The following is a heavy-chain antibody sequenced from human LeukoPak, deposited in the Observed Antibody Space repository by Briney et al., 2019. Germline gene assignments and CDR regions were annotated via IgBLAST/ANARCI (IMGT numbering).Heavy chain of an antibody. CDR2: IIPILGIA. J-gene: IGHJ4*02. CDR1: RGTFSRYA. V-gene: IGHV1-69*04. CDR3: AREGDCSSTSCHA. Sequence: ASVNVSCKASRGTFSRYAISWVRQAPGQGLEWRGRIIPILGIANYAQKFQGRVTITADKSTSTAYMELSSLRSEDTAVYYCAREGDCSSTSCHAWGQGTLVTVSS. D-gene: IGHD2-2*01.